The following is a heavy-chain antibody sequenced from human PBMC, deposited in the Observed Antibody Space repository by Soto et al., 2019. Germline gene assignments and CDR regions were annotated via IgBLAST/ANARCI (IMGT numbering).Heavy chain of an antibody. CDR3: AKDLNYDFWSGYYTGTLGY. CDR2: ISYDGSNK. J-gene: IGHJ4*02. CDR1: GFTFSSYG. V-gene: IGHV3-30*18. Sequence: PGGSLRLSCAASGFTFSSYGMHWVRQAPGKGLEWVAVISYDGSNKYYADSVKGRFTISRDNSKNTLYLQMNSLRAEDTAVYYCAKDLNYDFWSGYYTGTLGYWGQGTLVTSPQ. D-gene: IGHD3-3*01.